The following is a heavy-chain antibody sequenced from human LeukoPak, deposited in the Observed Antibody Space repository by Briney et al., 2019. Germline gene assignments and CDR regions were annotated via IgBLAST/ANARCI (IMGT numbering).Heavy chain of an antibody. CDR1: GGSFSGYY. D-gene: IGHD1-26*01. CDR3: ARARFLGNYFFDY. Sequence: PSETLSLTCAVYGGSFSGYYWSWIRQPPGKGLEWIGEINHSGSTNYNPSLKSRVTISADTSKNQFSLNLSSVTAADTAVYYCARARFLGNYFFDYWGQGTLVTVSS. CDR2: INHSGST. J-gene: IGHJ4*02. V-gene: IGHV4-34*01.